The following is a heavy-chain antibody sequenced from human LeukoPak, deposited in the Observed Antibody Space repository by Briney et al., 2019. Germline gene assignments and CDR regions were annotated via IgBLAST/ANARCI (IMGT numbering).Heavy chain of an antibody. CDR2: IYTSGST. V-gene: IGHV4-61*02. CDR3: ARELHTYYYDSSGYYYAHYFDY. J-gene: IGHJ4*02. CDR1: GGSISSGSYY. D-gene: IGHD3-22*01. Sequence: SETLSLTCTASGGSISSGSYYWSWIRQPAGKGLEWIGRIYTSGSTNYNPSLKSRVTISVDTSKNQFSLKLSSVTAADTAVYYCARELHTYYYDSSGYYYAHYFDYWGQGTLVTVSS.